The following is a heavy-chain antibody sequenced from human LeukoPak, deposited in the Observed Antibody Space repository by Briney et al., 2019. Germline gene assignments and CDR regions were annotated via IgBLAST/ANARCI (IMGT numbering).Heavy chain of an antibody. CDR1: GGSISTYY. V-gene: IGHV4-59*01. Sequence: SETLSLTCTVSGGSISTYYWSWIRQPPGKGLEWIAYIHYSGSTNYNPSLKSRVTISVDTSKKHLSLKLSSVTAADTAVYYCAREGGPYRPLDYSGQGTLVTVSS. CDR2: IHYSGST. J-gene: IGHJ4*02. CDR3: AREGGPYRPLDY.